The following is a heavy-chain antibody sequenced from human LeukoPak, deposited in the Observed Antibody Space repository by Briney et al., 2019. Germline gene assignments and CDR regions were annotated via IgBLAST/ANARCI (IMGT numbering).Heavy chain of an antibody. D-gene: IGHD4-17*01. V-gene: IGHV3-66*01. Sequence: GGSLRLSCAASGFTFSRYWMSWVRQAPGKGLEWVSVIYSGGSTYYADSVKGRFTISRDNSKNTLYLQMNSLRAEDTAVYYCARARGFYGNFDYWGQGTLVTVSS. CDR1: GFTFSRYW. J-gene: IGHJ4*02. CDR2: IYSGGST. CDR3: ARARGFYGNFDY.